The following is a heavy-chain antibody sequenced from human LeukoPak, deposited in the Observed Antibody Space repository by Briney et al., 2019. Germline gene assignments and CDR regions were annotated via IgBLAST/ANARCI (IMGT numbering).Heavy chain of an antibody. J-gene: IGHJ4*02. V-gene: IGHV4-30-4*08. CDR1: GGSISSGDYY. Sequence: SETLSLTCTVSGGSISSGDYYWSWIRQPPGKGLEWIGYIYYSGSTYYNPSLKSRVTISVDTSKNQFSLKLNSVTAADTAVYYCARVGHCSSTSCYDYWGQGTLVTVSS. CDR2: IYYSGST. D-gene: IGHD2-2*01. CDR3: ARVGHCSSTSCYDY.